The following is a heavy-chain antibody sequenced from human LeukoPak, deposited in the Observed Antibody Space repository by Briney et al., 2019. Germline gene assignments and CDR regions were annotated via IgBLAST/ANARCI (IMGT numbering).Heavy chain of an antibody. CDR2: ISGSGGST. V-gene: IGHV3-23*01. Sequence: GGSLRLSCAASGFTFSSYATSWVRQAPGKGLEWVSAISGSGGSTYYADSVKGRFTISRDNSKNTLYLQMNSLRAEDTAVYYCAKGGKFDFWSTAGFDYWGQGTLVTVSS. CDR3: AKGGKFDFWSTAGFDY. D-gene: IGHD3-3*01. CDR1: GFTFSSYA. J-gene: IGHJ4*02.